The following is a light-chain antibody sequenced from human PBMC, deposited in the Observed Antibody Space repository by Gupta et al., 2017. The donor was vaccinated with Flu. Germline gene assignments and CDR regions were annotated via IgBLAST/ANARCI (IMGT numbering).Light chain of an antibody. CDR3: QKENRYQNS. V-gene: IGKV1-5*03. CDR2: KAS. J-gene: IGKJ2*03. Sequence: DIPMTQSPSTLSASVGDRVTITCRASQSISSWLAWYQQKPGKAPKLLIDKASSVESGVPSRFSGRGSGTECTLTISSLQPDDFATYYCQKENRYQNSLGQGNKLEIK. CDR1: QSISSW.